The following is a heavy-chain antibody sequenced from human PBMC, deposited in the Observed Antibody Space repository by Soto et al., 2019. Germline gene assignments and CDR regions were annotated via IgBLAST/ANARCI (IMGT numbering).Heavy chain of an antibody. V-gene: IGHV3-23*01. CDR3: AKARWYQWLVSDYYYGMDV. CDR1: GFTFSSYA. CDR2: ISGSGGST. D-gene: IGHD6-19*01. Sequence: VQLLESGGGLVQPGGSLRLSCAASGFTFSSYAMSWVRQAPGKGLEWVSAISGSGGSTYYADSVKGRFTISRDNSKNTLYLQMNSLRAEDTAVYYCAKARWYQWLVSDYYYGMDVWGQGTTVTVSS. J-gene: IGHJ6*02.